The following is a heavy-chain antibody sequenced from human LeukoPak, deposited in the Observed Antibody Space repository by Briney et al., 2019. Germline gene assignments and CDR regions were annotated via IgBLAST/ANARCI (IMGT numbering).Heavy chain of an antibody. CDR1: GYSFTSYW. D-gene: IGHD3-10*01. J-gene: IGHJ4*02. V-gene: IGHV5-51*01. CDR3: ARLGDSYRSGEYYFDY. CDR2: IYPGDSDT. Sequence: HGESLKISCKGSGYSFTSYWIGWVRQMPGKGLEWMGIIYPGDSDTRYSPSFQGQVTISADKSISTAYLQWSSLKASDTAMYYCARLGDSYRSGEYYFDYWGQGTLVTVSS.